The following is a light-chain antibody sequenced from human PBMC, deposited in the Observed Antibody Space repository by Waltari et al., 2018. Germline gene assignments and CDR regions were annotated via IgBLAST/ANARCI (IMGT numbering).Light chain of an antibody. CDR1: SSNIGSNY. J-gene: IGLJ3*02. CDR3: AVWDDSLSGWV. Sequence: QSVLTQPPSASGTPGQRVTISCSGSSSNIGSNYVYWYQQLPGTAPKLLIYKNNRRSSGVPDRFSGSKSGTSASLAISGLRSEDEADYYCAVWDDSLSGWVFGGGTKVTVL. V-gene: IGLV1-47*01. CDR2: KNN.